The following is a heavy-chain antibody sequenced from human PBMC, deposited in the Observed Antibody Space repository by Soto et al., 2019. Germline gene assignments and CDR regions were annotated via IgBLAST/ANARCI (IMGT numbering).Heavy chain of an antibody. V-gene: IGHV1-69*06. CDR2: IIPIFGTA. J-gene: IGHJ3*02. D-gene: IGHD5-18*01. CDR3: ARDLYKLWRYDAFDI. Sequence: PSVKVSCKASGGTFSSYAISWVRQAPGQGLEWMGGIIPIFGTANYAQKFQGRVTITADKSTSTAYMELSSLRSEDTAVYYCARDLYKLWRYDAFDIWGQGTMVTVSS. CDR1: GGTFSSYA.